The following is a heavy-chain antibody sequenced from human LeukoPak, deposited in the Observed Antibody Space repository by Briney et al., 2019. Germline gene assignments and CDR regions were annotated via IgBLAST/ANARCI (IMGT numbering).Heavy chain of an antibody. CDR3: ARGLTRFSGSSLGY. D-gene: IGHD3-10*01. CDR2: INHSGST. Sequence: SETLSLTCTVSGYSISSGYYWGWIRQPPGKGLEWIGEINHSGSTNYNPSLKSRVTISVDTSKNQFSLKLSSVTAADTAVYYCARGLTRFSGSSLGYWGQGTLVTVSS. V-gene: IGHV4-38-2*02. J-gene: IGHJ4*02. CDR1: GYSISSGYY.